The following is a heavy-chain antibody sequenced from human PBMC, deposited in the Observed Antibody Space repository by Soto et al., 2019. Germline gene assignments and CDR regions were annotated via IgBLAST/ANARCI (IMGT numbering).Heavy chain of an antibody. CDR1: GFIFSKYC. Sequence: GGSLRLSCAASGFIFSKYCIHWVRQAPCKGLGWVAAISYDGDNEYYADSVKGRLTISRDNSKDTLYLQMNSLRDEDTAVYYCATITIFGVCPINDYFQHFGQGTLVTFCS. J-gene: IGHJ1*01. CDR3: ATITIFGVCPINDYFQH. D-gene: IGHD3-3*01. CDR2: ISYDGDNE. V-gene: IGHV3-30*03.